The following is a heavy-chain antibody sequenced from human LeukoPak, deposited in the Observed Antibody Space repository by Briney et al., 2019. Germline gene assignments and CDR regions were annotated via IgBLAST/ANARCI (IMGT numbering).Heavy chain of an antibody. V-gene: IGHV3-30-3*01. J-gene: IGHJ4*02. CDR2: ISYDGSNK. CDR3: ARGRGSLPTKNVDTAMVTGYFDY. CDR1: GFPFSSYA. D-gene: IGHD5-18*01. Sequence: GGSLRLSCAASGFPFSSYAMHWVRQAPGRGLEWVAVISYDGSNKYYAGSVKGRFTISRDNSKNTLYLQMNSLRAEDTAVYYCARGRGSLPTKNVDTAMVTGYFDYWGQGTLVTVSS.